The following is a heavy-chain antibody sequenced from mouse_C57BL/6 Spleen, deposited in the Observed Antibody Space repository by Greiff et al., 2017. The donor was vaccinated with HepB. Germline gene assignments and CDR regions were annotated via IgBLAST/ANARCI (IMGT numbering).Heavy chain of an antibody. CDR3: ARGAGTDWVAY. J-gene: IGHJ3*01. Sequence: QVHVKQPGAELVKPGASVKLSCKASGYTFTSYWMQWVKQRPGQGLEWIGEIDPSDSYTNYNQKFKGKATLTVDTSSSTAYMQLSSLTSEDSAIYYCARGAGTDWVAYWGQGTLVTVSA. CDR2: IDPSDSYT. CDR1: GYTFTSYW. V-gene: IGHV1-50*01. D-gene: IGHD4-1*01.